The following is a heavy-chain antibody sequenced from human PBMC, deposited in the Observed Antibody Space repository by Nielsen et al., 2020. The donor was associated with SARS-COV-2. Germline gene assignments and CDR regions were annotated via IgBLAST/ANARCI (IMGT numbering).Heavy chain of an antibody. V-gene: IGHV5-51*01. D-gene: IGHD3-22*01. CDR3: ARGGYYYDSSGYYGGYGGQLNYYYGMDV. CDR1: GYDFAYHW. CDR2: IYPGDSDT. Sequence: GESLKISCKTSGYDFAYHWIGWVRQMPGKGLEWMGIIYPGDSDTRYSPSFQGQVTISADKSISTAYLQWSSLKASDTAMYYCARGGYYYDSSGYYGGYGGQLNYYYGMDVWGQGTTVTVSS. J-gene: IGHJ6*02.